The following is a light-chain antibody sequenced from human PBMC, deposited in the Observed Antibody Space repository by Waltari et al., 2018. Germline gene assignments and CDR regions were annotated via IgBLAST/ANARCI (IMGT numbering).Light chain of an antibody. CDR2: LGS. J-gene: IGKJ5*01. Sequence: IVMTQPPLSLPVTPGDLASISCRASQSLLHRNGDNFWDWYPPKPGQSPQLLIFLGSNRASEVPDRFSGSGSGTDVTLKISRVEAEDVGVYYCMQALQTPITFGQGTRLGIK. CDR1: QSLLHRNGDNF. CDR3: MQALQTPIT. V-gene: IGKV2-28*01.